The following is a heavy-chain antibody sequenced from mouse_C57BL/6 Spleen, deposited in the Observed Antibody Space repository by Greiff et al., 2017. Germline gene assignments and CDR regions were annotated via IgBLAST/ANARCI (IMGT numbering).Heavy chain of an antibody. J-gene: IGHJ1*03. D-gene: IGHD2-4*01. CDR2: IYPGDGDT. CDR3: ARKGIYYDYDYWYFDV. CDR1: GYAFSSSW. Sequence: QVQLQQSGPELVKPGASVKISCKASGYAFSSSWMNWVKQRPGKGLEWIGRIYPGDGDTNYNGKFTGKATLTADKSSSTAYMQLSSLTSEDSAVYFCARKGIYYDYDYWYFDVWGTGTTVTVSS. V-gene: IGHV1-82*01.